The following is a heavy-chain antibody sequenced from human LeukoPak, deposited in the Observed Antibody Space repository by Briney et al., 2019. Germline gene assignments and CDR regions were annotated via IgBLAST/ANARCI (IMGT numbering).Heavy chain of an antibody. Sequence: ASVKVSCKASGYTFTGYYMHWVRQAPGQGLEWMGWINPNSGGTNYAQKFQGRVTMTRDTSISTAYMELSRLRSDDTAVYYCARLHKTLPPYYYDSSGYYAYAFDIWGQGTMVTVSS. CDR1: GYTFTGYY. CDR2: INPNSGGT. J-gene: IGHJ3*02. CDR3: ARLHKTLPPYYYDSSGYYAYAFDI. V-gene: IGHV1-2*02. D-gene: IGHD3-22*01.